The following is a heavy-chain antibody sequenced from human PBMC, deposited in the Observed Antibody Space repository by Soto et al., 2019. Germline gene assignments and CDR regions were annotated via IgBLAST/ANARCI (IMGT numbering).Heavy chain of an antibody. CDR1: GFILSNHW. CDR2: IKDNGSGQ. J-gene: IGHJ4*02. V-gene: IGHV3-7*01. Sequence: EVPLVESGGGLVQPGGSLRLSCEASGFILSNHWMSWVRQAPGKGLDWVATIKDNGSGQYYVDSVKGRFTISRDNAKNSLYLQMNSLSAEDTAVYYCASLTGAFWGQGTVVTVSS. D-gene: IGHD3-16*01. CDR3: ASLTGAF.